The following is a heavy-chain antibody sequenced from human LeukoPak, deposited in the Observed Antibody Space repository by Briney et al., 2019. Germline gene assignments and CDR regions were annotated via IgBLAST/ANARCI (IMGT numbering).Heavy chain of an antibody. CDR1: GGSITGYY. D-gene: IGHD3-9*01. Sequence: SETLSLTCAVYGGSITGYYWSWIRQTPGRGLEWFGEIHYTGATSYNPSLKSRATISTDTSKNQFSLRLSSVTAADTAVYYCARGNILTGYCFDFWGQGALVTVSS. CDR2: IHYTGAT. CDR3: ARGNILTGYCFDF. J-gene: IGHJ4*02. V-gene: IGHV4-34*01.